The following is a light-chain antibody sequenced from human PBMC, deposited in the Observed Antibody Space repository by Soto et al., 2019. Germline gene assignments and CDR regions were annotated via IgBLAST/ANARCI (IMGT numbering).Light chain of an antibody. CDR2: LGS. V-gene: IGKV2-28*01. Sequence: DIVMTQSPLSLPVTPGAPASISCRSSQSLLHSNGYNYLHWYLQKPGQSPQLLIYLGSNRASGVPDRFSGSGSGTDFTLKISRVEAEDVGVYYCMQALQTPLVTFGPGTKVDIK. J-gene: IGKJ3*01. CDR3: MQALQTPLVT. CDR1: QSLLHSNGYNY.